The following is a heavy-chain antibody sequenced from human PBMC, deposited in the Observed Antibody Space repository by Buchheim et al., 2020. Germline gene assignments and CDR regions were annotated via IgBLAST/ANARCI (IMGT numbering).Heavy chain of an antibody. CDR2: INPSGGST. Sequence: QVQLVQSGAEVKKPGASVKVSCKASGYTFTSYYMHWVRQAPGQGLEWMGIINPSGGSTSYAQKFQGRVTMTRDTSTSTVYMELSSLRSEDTAVYYCARDFHGIFEAGGGWFDPWGQGTL. V-gene: IGHV1-46*03. CDR3: ARDFHGIFEAGGGWFDP. D-gene: IGHD3-16*01. CDR1: GYTFTSYY. J-gene: IGHJ5*02.